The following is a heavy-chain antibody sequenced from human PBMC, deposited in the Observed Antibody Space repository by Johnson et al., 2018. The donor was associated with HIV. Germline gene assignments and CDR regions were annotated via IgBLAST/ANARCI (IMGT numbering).Heavy chain of an antibody. D-gene: IGHD6-13*01. Sequence: VQLVESGGGLVQPGGSLRLSCAASGFTFSSYWMNWARQAPGKGLEWVANIKQDGSERYYVDSVKGRFTISRDNSKNTLYLQMNSLRAEDTAVYYCAKDGAAAGTVGADAFDIWGQGTMVTVSS. V-gene: IGHV3-7*01. CDR3: AKDGAAAGTVGADAFDI. CDR2: IKQDGSER. J-gene: IGHJ3*02. CDR1: GFTFSSYW.